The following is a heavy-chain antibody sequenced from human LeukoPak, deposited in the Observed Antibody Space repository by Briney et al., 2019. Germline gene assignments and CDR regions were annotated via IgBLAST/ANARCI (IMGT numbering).Heavy chain of an antibody. Sequence: GASVKVPCKASGGTFSSYAIRWVRQAPGQGLEWMGGIIPIFGTANYAQKFQGRVTITADESTSTAYMELSSLRSEDTAVYYCARGRDSGYDSYYGMDVWGQETTVTVSS. D-gene: IGHD5-12*01. CDR3: ARGRDSGYDSYYGMDV. CDR1: GGTFSSYA. V-gene: IGHV1-69*13. CDR2: IIPIFGTA. J-gene: IGHJ6*02.